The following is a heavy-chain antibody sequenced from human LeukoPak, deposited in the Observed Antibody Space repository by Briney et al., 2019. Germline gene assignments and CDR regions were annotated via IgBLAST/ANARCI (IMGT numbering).Heavy chain of an antibody. V-gene: IGHV4-34*01. Sequence: SETLSLTCAVYGGSFSAYYWSWIRQPPGKGLEWVGEINDSGSTNYNPSLKSRVTISVDTSKNQFSLKLSSVTAADTAMYYCARVDTAMVDYGMDVWGQGTTVTVSS. CDR3: ARVDTAMVDYGMDV. CDR1: GGSFSAYY. J-gene: IGHJ6*02. CDR2: INDSGST. D-gene: IGHD5-18*01.